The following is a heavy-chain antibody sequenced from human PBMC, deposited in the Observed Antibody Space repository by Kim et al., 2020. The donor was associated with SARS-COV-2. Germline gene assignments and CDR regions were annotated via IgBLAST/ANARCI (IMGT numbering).Heavy chain of an antibody. CDR3: ARVNRGAAAAPFHP. D-gene: IGHD6-13*01. V-gene: IGHV3-21*01. Sequence: DSVTGRFTISSNNAKNSLYLQMNSRGAEDTAVYYCARVNRGAAAAPFHPWGQGTLVTVSS. J-gene: IGHJ5*02.